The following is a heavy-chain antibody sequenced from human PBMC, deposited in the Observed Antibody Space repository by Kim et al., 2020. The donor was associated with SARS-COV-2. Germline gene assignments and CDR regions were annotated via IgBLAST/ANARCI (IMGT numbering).Heavy chain of an antibody. Sequence: RYSPSFQGQVTISADKSVSTAYLQWSSLKASDSAMYYCARRVAVAGTWDHWGQGTLVTVSS. V-gene: IGHV5-51*01. D-gene: IGHD6-19*01. J-gene: IGHJ4*02. CDR3: ARRVAVAGTWDH.